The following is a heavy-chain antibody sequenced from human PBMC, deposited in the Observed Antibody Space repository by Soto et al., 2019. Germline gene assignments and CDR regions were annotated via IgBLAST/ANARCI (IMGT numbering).Heavy chain of an antibody. CDR3: ARLNTLYYDFWSGQLYYMDV. Sequence: KEFGESLKISGKGSGYSFTSYWIGWVRQMSGKGLEWMGIIYPGYSDTRYSPSFQGQVTISADKSISTAYLQWSSLKASDTAMYYCARLNTLYYDFWSGQLYYMDVWGKGTTVTGSS. CDR1: GYSFTSYW. J-gene: IGHJ6*03. D-gene: IGHD3-3*01. CDR2: IYPGYSDT. V-gene: IGHV5-51*01.